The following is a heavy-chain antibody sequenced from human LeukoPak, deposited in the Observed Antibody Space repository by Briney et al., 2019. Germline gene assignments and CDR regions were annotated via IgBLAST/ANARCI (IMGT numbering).Heavy chain of an antibody. CDR1: GFTFSSYG. D-gene: IGHD3-22*01. CDR3: ARGYYDSSGYYYPNWFDP. V-gene: IGHV3-30*02. CDR2: IRYDGSNK. J-gene: IGHJ5*02. Sequence: GGSLRLSCAASGFTFSSYGMHWVRQAPGKGLEWVAFIRYDGSNKYYADSVKGRFTISRDNSKNTLYLQMNSLRAEDTAVYYCARGYYDSSGYYYPNWFDPWGQGTLVTVSS.